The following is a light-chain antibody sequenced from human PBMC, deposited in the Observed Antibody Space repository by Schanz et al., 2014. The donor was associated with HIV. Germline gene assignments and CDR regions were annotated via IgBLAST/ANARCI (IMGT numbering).Light chain of an antibody. CDR3: QSYDSTNPGI. CDR1: SGSISSAY. V-gene: IGLV6-57*04. J-gene: IGLJ2*01. CDR2: ESD. Sequence: NFMLTQPHSVSESPGKTVSISCTRSSGSISSAYVQWYQHRPGSAPITLIYESDQRHSGVPARFSASIDSSSNSAALSISGLEAEDEADYYCQSYDSTNPGILGGGTKLTVL.